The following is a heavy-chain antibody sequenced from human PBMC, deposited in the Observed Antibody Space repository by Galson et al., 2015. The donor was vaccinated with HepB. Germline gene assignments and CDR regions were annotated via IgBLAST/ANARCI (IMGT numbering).Heavy chain of an antibody. CDR1: GYRFANYW. D-gene: IGHD3-22*01. CDR2: IYCGDSDT. J-gene: IGHJ4*02. Sequence: QSGAEVKKPGESPKISCKGSGYRFANYWIGWVRQMPGKGLEWMGIIYCGDSDTRYSPSFQGQVTFSADKSINTAYLQWSSLKASDTAIYYCARSDSGYYYDWGQGTLVTVSS. CDR3: ARSDSGYYYD. V-gene: IGHV5-51*03.